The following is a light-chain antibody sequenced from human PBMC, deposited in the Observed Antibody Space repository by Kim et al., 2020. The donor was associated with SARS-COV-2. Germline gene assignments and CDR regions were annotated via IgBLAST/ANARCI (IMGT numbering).Light chain of an antibody. Sequence: ITISCTGTSSDVGGYNYVSWYQQHPGKAPKLMIYDVSNRPSGVSNRFSGSKSGNTASLTISGLQAEDEADYYCSSYTSSSTPHVVFGGGTQLTVL. CDR3: SSYTSSSTPHVV. CDR2: DVS. CDR1: SSDVGGYNY. J-gene: IGLJ2*01. V-gene: IGLV2-14*03.